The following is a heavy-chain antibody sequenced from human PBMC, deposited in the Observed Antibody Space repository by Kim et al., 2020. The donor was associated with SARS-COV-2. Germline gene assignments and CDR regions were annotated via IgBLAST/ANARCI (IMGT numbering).Heavy chain of an antibody. Sequence: ASVKVSCKASGYTFTSYAMNWVRQAPGQGLEWMGWINTNTGNPTYAQGFTGRFVFSLDTSVSTAYLQISSLKAEDTAVYYCARTSTVTTIWDAFDIWGQGTMVTVSS. CDR3: ARTSTVTTIWDAFDI. CDR1: GYTFTSYA. V-gene: IGHV7-4-1*02. J-gene: IGHJ3*02. D-gene: IGHD4-17*01. CDR2: INTNTGNP.